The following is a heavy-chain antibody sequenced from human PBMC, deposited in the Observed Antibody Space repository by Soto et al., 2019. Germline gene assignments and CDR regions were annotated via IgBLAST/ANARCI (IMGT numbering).Heavy chain of an antibody. CDR2: ISSSGSTI. Sequence: QVQLVESGGGLVKPGGSLRLSCAASGFTFSDYYMSWIRQAPGKGLEWVSYISSSGSTIYYADSVKGRFTISRDNAKNSLYLQMNSLRAEDTAVYYCARVPYYYDSSGYRRYYYGMDVWGQGTTVTVSS. V-gene: IGHV3-11*04. J-gene: IGHJ6*02. CDR1: GFTFSDYY. CDR3: ARVPYYYDSSGYRRYYYGMDV. D-gene: IGHD3-22*01.